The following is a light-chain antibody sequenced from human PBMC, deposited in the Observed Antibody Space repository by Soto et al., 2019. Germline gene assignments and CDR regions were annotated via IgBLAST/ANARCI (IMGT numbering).Light chain of an antibody. CDR1: QNVLSTSNNSHY. CDR3: QQYYTTPHS. V-gene: IGKV4-1*01. CDR2: WAS. J-gene: IGKJ1*01. Sequence: IVMTQSPDSLAVSLGERATINCKSSQNVLSTSNNSHYLAWDQHKPGQPPQLLVSWASTRDSAVPDRFRGSGSGTDFTLTINSLQDEDAAVYYCQQYYTTPHSFGQGTKVEI.